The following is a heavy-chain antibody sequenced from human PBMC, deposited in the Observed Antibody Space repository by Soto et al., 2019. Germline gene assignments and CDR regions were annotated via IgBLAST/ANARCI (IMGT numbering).Heavy chain of an antibody. D-gene: IGHD6-13*01. Sequence: GASVKVSCKASGYIFTSYGISWMRQAPGQGLEWMEWISAYNGNTNYAQNFQDRVTLTTDTSTTTAYMELRNLRSDETAVYYCARDSSAAGARPFDYWGQGTLVTVSS. CDR1: GYIFTSYG. CDR2: ISAYNGNT. CDR3: ARDSSAAGARPFDY. V-gene: IGHV1-18*01. J-gene: IGHJ4*02.